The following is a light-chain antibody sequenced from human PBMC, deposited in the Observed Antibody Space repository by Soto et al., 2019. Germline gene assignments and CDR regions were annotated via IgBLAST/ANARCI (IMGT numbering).Light chain of an antibody. CDR1: QSVSGN. CDR2: DAS. V-gene: IGKV3D-15*01. Sequence: ELVLTQSPGTLSLSPGERPTLSCMARQSVSGNYLTWYQHKPGQGPXLXXYDASTRDTGIPARFSGSGSGTEFTLTISSLQSEDYAVYYGQPYNDWPSWTFGQGTKVDIK. J-gene: IGKJ1*01. CDR3: QPYNDWPSWT.